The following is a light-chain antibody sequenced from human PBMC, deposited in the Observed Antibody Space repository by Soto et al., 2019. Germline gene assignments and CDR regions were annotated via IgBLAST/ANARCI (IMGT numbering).Light chain of an antibody. Sequence: ERVMTQSPATLSVSRGERATLSCRASQSSRTNLAWYQQKPGQAPRLLIYGASTRGTGIPARFSGSGSGTEFTLTISSLQSEDFAVYYCQQYNNWPKTFGQGTKVDIK. J-gene: IGKJ1*01. V-gene: IGKV3-15*01. CDR1: QSSRTN. CDR2: GAS. CDR3: QQYNNWPKT.